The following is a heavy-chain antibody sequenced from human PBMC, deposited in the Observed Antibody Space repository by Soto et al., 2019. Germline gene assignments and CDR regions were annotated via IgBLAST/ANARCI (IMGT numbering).Heavy chain of an antibody. CDR2: ISVSGGST. CDR1: GFTFSIYA. CDR3: DKGIADSSAGPRYYDYGMDV. D-gene: IGHD6-13*01. J-gene: IGHJ6*02. V-gene: IGHV3-23*01. Sequence: GGSLRLSCAASGFTFSIYAMSLVRQAPGKGLEWVSAISVSGGSTYYADSVKGRFTISRDNSKNTLYLQMNRLRAEETAVYYCDKGIADSSAGPRYYDYGMDVSGQGKRVTVSS.